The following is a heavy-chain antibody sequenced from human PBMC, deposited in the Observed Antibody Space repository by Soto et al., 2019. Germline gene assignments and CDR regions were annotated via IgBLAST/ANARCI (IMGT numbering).Heavy chain of an antibody. Sequence: GASVKVSCKASGGTFSGYAFSWVRQAPGQGLEWTGEIIPIFDTVNYAQKFQGRVSIIADESASTTYMELSSLRSKDTAIYYCARDRIYGGQPNNWLDPWGQGTLVTVSS. CDR1: GGTFSGYA. CDR3: ARDRIYGGQPNNWLDP. J-gene: IGHJ5*02. CDR2: IIPIFDTV. D-gene: IGHD4-17*01. V-gene: IGHV1-69*13.